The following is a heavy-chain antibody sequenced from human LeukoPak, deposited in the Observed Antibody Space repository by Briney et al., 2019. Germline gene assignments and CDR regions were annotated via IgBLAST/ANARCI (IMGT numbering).Heavy chain of an antibody. CDR2: IYWDDDK. D-gene: IGHD3-3*01. J-gene: IGHJ4*02. Sequence: SGPTLVKPTQTLTRTCTFSGFSLSTSGVGVGWIRQPPGKALEWLALIYWDDDKRYSPSLKSRLTITKDTSKNQVVLTMTNMDPVDTATYYCAHSNVTYYDFWSGYYTPYFDYWGQGTLVTVSS. CDR1: GFSLSTSGVG. CDR3: AHSNVTYYDFWSGYYTPYFDY. V-gene: IGHV2-5*02.